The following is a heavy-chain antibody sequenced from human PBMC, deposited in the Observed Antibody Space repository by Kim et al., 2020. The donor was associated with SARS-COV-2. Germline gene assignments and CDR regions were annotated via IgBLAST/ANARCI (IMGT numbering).Heavy chain of an antibody. D-gene: IGHD1-26*01. CDR1: GFTFSSYW. V-gene: IGHV3-74*01. Sequence: GGCLRLSCAASGFTFSSYWMHWVRQAPGKGLVWVSRINSDGGTTSYADSVKGRFTISRDNAKSTLYLQMNSLRAEDTAVYYCASRRYTGTYYYFDYWGQGTLVTVSS. J-gene: IGHJ4*02. CDR2: INSDGGTT. CDR3: ASRRYTGTYYYFDY.